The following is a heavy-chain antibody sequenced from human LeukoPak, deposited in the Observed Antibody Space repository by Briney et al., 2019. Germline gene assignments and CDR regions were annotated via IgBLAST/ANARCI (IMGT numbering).Heavy chain of an antibody. D-gene: IGHD2/OR15-2a*01. J-gene: IGHJ3*01. CDR3: ARAGYYGDDAFDL. Sequence: GGSLRLSCAGSGFTIGSYWMSWVRQAPGKGLEWVANIRQDGSEKYYVDSVKGRLTISRDNAKNSLYLQMNILRAEDTGIYYCARAGYYGDDAFDLWGQGTMVTVSS. CDR1: GFTIGSYW. CDR2: IRQDGSEK. V-gene: IGHV3-7*01.